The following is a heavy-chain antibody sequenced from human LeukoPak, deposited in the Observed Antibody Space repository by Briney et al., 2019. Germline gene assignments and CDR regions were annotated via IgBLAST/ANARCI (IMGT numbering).Heavy chain of an antibody. D-gene: IGHD6-6*01. V-gene: IGHV3-23*01. CDR3: ARESFAARWD. Sequence: GGTLRLSCAASGFTFSSYGMSWVRQAPGKGLEWVSAISGSGGSTYYADSVKGRFTISRDNANNLLYLQMNSLRAEDTAVYYCARESFAARWDWGQGTLVTVSS. CDR2: ISGSGGST. CDR1: GFTFSSYG. J-gene: IGHJ4*02.